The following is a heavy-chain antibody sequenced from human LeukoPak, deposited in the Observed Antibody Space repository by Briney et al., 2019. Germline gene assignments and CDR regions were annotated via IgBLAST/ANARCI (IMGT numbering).Heavy chain of an antibody. J-gene: IGHJ5*02. D-gene: IGHD2-15*01. CDR2: IYYSGST. Sequence: SETLSLTCTVSGGSISSSSYYWGWIRQPPGKGLEWIGSIYYSGSTYYNPSFKSRVTISVDTSKNQFSLKLSSVTAADTAVYYCARGYCSGGSCYSENWFDPWGQGTLVTVSS. V-gene: IGHV4-39*01. CDR1: GGSISSSSYY. CDR3: ARGYCSGGSCYSENWFDP.